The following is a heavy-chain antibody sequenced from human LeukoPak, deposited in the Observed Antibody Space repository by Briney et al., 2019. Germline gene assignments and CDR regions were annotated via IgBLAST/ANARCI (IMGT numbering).Heavy chain of an antibody. V-gene: IGHV4-34*01. Sequence: SETLSLTCAVYGGSFSGYYWSWIRQPPGKGLEWIGEINHSGSTNYNPSLKSRVTISVDTSKNQFSLKLSSVTAADTAVYYCARRNPGIAPVRHWGQGTMVTVSS. J-gene: IGHJ3*01. D-gene: IGHD6-13*01. CDR3: ARRNPGIAPVRH. CDR1: GGSFSGYY. CDR2: INHSGST.